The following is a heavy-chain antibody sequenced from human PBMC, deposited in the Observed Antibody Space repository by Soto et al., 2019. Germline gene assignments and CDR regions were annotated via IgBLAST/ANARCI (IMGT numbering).Heavy chain of an antibody. D-gene: IGHD3-3*01. CDR3: ASTARNYDFWSGYSFDI. J-gene: IGHJ3*02. Sequence: QVQLVQSGAEVKKPGASVKVSCKASGYTFTSYDINWVRQATGQGLEWMGWMNPNSGNTGYAQKFQGRVTMTXNXTXSXXYMELSSLRSEDTAVYYCASTARNYDFWSGYSFDIWGQGTMVTVSS. CDR1: GYTFTSYD. CDR2: MNPNSGNT. V-gene: IGHV1-8*01.